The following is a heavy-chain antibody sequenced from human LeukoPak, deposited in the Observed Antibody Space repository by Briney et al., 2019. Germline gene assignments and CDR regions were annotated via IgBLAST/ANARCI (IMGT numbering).Heavy chain of an antibody. D-gene: IGHD3-22*01. V-gene: IGHV4-59*01. CDR3: ARGRYYYDSSGYLQTGFDP. CDR1: GGSISSYY. CDR2: IYYSGST. Sequence: SETLSLTCTVSGGSISSYYWSWIRQPPGKGLEWIGYIYYSGSTNYNPSLKSRVTISVDTSKNQFSLKLSSVTAADTAVYYCARGRYYYDSSGYLQTGFDPWGQGTLVTVSS. J-gene: IGHJ5*02.